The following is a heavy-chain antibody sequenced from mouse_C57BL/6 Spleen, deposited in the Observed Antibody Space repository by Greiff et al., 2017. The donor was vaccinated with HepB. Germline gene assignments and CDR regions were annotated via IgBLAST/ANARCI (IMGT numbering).Heavy chain of an antibody. J-gene: IGHJ2*01. V-gene: IGHV1-52*01. D-gene: IGHD2-3*01. CDR1: GYTFTSYW. CDR3: ARRPGYDGPFDY. CDR2: IDPSDSET. Sequence: VQLQQSGAELVRPGSSVKLSCKASGYTFTSYWMHWVKQRPIQGLEWIGNIDPSDSETHYNQKFKDKATLTVDKSSSTAYMQLSSLTSEDSAVYYCARRPGYDGPFDYWGQSTTLTVSS.